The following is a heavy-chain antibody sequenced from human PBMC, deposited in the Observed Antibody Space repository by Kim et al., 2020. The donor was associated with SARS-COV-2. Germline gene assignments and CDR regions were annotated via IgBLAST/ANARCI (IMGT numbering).Heavy chain of an antibody. CDR2: IWYDGSHK. CDR3: ARDPNITPYGSGRNDAFFI. CDR1: GFTFSSYG. J-gene: IGHJ3*02. D-gene: IGHD3-10*01. Sequence: GWSLRLSCAASGFTFSSYGMHWVRQAPGKGLEWVAVIWYDGSHKYYADSVKGRFTISRDNSKNTLYLQMNSLRAEDTAVYYCARDPNITPYGSGRNDAFFIWGQGTMVTVSS. V-gene: IGHV3-33*01.